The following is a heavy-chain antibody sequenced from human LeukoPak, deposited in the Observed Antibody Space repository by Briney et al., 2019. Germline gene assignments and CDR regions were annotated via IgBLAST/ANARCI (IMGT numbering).Heavy chain of an antibody. D-gene: IGHD1-26*01. V-gene: IGHV3-48*03. Sequence: GGSLRLSCAASGFTFSSYEMNWVRQAPGKGLEWVSYISSSGSTIYYADSVKGRFTISRDNAKNSLYLQMNSLRAEDTDVYYCVRDSDHYSFDYWGQGTLVTVSS. CDR1: GFTFSSYE. J-gene: IGHJ4*02. CDR2: ISSSGSTI. CDR3: VRDSDHYSFDY.